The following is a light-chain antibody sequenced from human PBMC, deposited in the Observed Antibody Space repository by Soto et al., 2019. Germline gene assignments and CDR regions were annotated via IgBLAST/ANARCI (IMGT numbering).Light chain of an antibody. CDR3: QQYGSSPLRT. J-gene: IGKJ3*01. CDR1: QSVSSSY. Sequence: EIVLTQSPGTLSFAPGETATLSCRASQSVSSSYLAWYQQKPGQAPRLLIYGASSRATGIPDRFSGSGSGTDFTLTISRLEPEDIAVYYCQQYGSSPLRTFGPGTKVDIK. CDR2: GAS. V-gene: IGKV3-20*01.